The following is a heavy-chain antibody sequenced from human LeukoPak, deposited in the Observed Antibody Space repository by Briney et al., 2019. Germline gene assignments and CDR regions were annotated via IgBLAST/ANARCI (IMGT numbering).Heavy chain of an antibody. D-gene: IGHD2/OR15-2a*01. J-gene: IGHJ4*02. CDR1: GFTFSSYS. CDR2: ISSSSSYI. CDR3: ARDQGLSNPLGY. V-gene: IGHV3-21*01. Sequence: GGSLRLSCAASGFTFSSYSMNWVRQAPGKGLEWVSSISSSSSYIYYADSVKGRFTISRDNAKNSLYLQMNSLRAEDTAVYYCARDQGLSNPLGYWGQGTLVTVSS.